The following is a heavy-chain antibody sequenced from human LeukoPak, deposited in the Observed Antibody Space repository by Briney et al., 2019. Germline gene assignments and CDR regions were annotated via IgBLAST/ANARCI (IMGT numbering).Heavy chain of an antibody. J-gene: IGHJ3*02. V-gene: IGHV1-2*02. Sequence: ASVKVSCKASGYTFTGYYMHWVRQAPGQGLAWMGWINPNSGGTNYAQKFQGRVTMTRDTSISTAYMELSRLRSDDTAVYYCARDSTAIHAFDIWGQGTMVTVSS. D-gene: IGHD2-21*02. CDR1: GYTFTGYY. CDR3: ARDSTAIHAFDI. CDR2: INPNSGGT.